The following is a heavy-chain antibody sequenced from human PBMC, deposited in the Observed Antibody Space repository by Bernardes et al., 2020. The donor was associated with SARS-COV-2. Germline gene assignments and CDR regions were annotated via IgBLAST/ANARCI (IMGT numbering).Heavy chain of an antibody. CDR2: ISTSSSYI. J-gene: IGHJ6*02. CDR3: ARVPIYRVAGSRLQDYYYYYGMDV. Sequence: GGSLRLSCAASGFTFSSYSMNWVRQAPGKGLEWVSSISTSSSYIYYADSVKGRFTISRDNAKNSLYLQMNSLRAEDTAVYYCARVPIYRVAGSRLQDYYYYYGMDVWGQGTTVTVAS. D-gene: IGHD2-15*01. CDR1: GFTFSSYS. V-gene: IGHV3-21*01.